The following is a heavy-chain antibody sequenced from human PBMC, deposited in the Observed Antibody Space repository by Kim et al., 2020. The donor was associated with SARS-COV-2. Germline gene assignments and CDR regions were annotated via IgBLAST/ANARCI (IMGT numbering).Heavy chain of an antibody. V-gene: IGHV1-46*01. D-gene: IGHD3-10*01. Sequence: ASVKVSCKASGYTFTNHYIHWVRQAPGQGLEWLGIIKPSAGSTRSALTFQDRVTMTRDTSTSTVFLELASLRSEDTAVYFCAREGSRALEHWGQGTLVIVSP. J-gene: IGHJ4*02. CDR3: AREGSRALEH. CDR2: IKPSAGST. CDR1: GYTFTNHY.